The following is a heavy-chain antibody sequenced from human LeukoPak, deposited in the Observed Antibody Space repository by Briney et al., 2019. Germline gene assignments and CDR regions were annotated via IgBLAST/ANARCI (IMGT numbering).Heavy chain of an antibody. J-gene: IGHJ4*02. CDR1: GDSISSYY. CDR2: TYYSGTT. D-gene: IGHD5-24*01. Sequence: SETLSLTCTLSGDSISSYYWSWIPPPPRKRLEWIGYTYYSGTTNYTPPLKSRVTISVDTSKNQSSLKLSSVTAADTAVYYCARERGDGYKYYFDYWGQGTLVTVSS. V-gene: IGHV4-59*01. CDR3: ARERGDGYKYYFDY.